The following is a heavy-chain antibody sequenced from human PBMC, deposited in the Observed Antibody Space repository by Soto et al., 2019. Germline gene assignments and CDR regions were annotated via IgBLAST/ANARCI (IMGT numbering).Heavy chain of an antibody. Sequence: QLQLQESGPGLLKPSETLSLTCTVSGGSISSSSYYWGWIRQPPGKGLEWIGSIYYSGSTNYNPSLKSRVTIAIDTSKNQFSLKLSSVTAADTAVYYWARHRGIGSSWQEDAFDIWGQGTMVTVSS. D-gene: IGHD6-13*01. CDR2: IYYSGST. V-gene: IGHV4-39*01. CDR3: ARHRGIGSSWQEDAFDI. CDR1: GGSISSSSYY. J-gene: IGHJ3*02.